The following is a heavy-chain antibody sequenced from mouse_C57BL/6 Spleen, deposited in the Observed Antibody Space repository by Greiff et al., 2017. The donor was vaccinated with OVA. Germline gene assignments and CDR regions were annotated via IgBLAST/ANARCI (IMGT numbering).Heavy chain of an antibody. CDR2: INPNNGGT. V-gene: IGHV1-26*01. CDR1: GYTFTDYY. Sequence: VQLQQSGPELVKPGASVKISCKASGYTFTDYYMNWVTQSHGKSLEWIGDINPNNGGTSYTQKFKGKATLTVDKSSSTAYMELRSLTSEDAAVYYCASSTMVTTGFAYWGQGTLVTVSA. D-gene: IGHD2-2*01. CDR3: ASSTMVTTGFAY. J-gene: IGHJ3*01.